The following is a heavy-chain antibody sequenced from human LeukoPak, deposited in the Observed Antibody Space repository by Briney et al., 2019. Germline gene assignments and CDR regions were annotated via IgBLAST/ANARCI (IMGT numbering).Heavy chain of an antibody. D-gene: IGHD3-16*01. CDR1: GFTFSSYA. CDR2: ISGSGGST. Sequence: AGGSLRLSCAASGFTFSSYAMSWVRQAPGKGLEWVSAISGSGGSTYYADSVKGRFTISRDNSKNTLYLQMNSLRAEDTAAYYCAKETLITRVFDYWGQGTLVTVSS. J-gene: IGHJ4*02. CDR3: AKETLITRVFDY. V-gene: IGHV3-23*01.